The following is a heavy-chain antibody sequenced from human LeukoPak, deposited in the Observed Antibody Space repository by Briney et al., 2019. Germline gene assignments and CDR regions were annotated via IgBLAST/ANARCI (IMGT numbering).Heavy chain of an antibody. Sequence: PGGSLRLSCAASGFTFSSYWMSWVRQAPGKGLEWVANIKQDGSEKYYVDSVKGRFTISGDNAKNSLYLQMNSLRAEDTAVYYCARDMLRYFDWTYNGYYFDYWGQGTLVTVSS. CDR2: IKQDGSEK. CDR3: ARDMLRYFDWTYNGYYFDY. J-gene: IGHJ4*02. V-gene: IGHV3-7*01. CDR1: GFTFSSYW. D-gene: IGHD3-9*01.